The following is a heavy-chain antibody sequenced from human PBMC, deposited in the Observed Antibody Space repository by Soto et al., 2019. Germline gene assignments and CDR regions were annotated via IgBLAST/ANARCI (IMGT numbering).Heavy chain of an antibody. V-gene: IGHV1-3*01. Sequence: WASVKVSCKASGCTFTSYAMHWVRQAPGQRLEWMGWINAGNGNTKYSQKFQGRVTITRDTSASTAYMELSSLRSEDTAVYYCARGLGYSGYDTNWFDPWGQGTLVTVSS. CDR1: GCTFTSYA. D-gene: IGHD5-12*01. J-gene: IGHJ5*02. CDR2: INAGNGNT. CDR3: ARGLGYSGYDTNWFDP.